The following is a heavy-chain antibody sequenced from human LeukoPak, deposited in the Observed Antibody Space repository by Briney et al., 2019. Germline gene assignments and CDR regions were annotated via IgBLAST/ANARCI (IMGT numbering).Heavy chain of an antibody. CDR3: AREKYTYGRAFYFEY. D-gene: IGHD5-18*01. CDR1: GGSISSYY. V-gene: IGHV4-59*01. CDR2: IYYSGST. Sequence: SETLSLTCTVSGGSISSYYWSWIRQPPGKGLEWIGYIYYSGSTNYNPSLKSRVTISVDTSKNQFSLKLSSVTAADTAVYYCAREKYTYGRAFYFEYWGQGTLVSVSS. J-gene: IGHJ4*02.